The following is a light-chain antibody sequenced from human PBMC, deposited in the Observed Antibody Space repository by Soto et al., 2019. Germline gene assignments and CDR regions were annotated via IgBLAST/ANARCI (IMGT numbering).Light chain of an antibody. CDR3: SSFTRINTYV. Sequence: QPALTQPASVSGSPGQSITISCTGTSSDVGGYDHVSWYQQHPGKAPKLMIYDVSNRPSGVSNRFSGSKSGNTASLTISGLQAEDEGDYYCSSFTRINTYVFGTGTKVTVL. V-gene: IGLV2-14*03. CDR2: DVS. J-gene: IGLJ1*01. CDR1: SSDVGGYDH.